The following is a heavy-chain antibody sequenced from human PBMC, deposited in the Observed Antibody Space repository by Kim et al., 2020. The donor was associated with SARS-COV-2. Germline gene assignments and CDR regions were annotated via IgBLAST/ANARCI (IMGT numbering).Heavy chain of an antibody. V-gene: IGHV3-23*01. J-gene: IGHJ4*02. Sequence: GGSLRLSCVASGFTFSSYGMSWVRRAPGKGLEWVSGISGGGGFTYYADSVKGQFTISRDNSKNTLYLQLNSLRAGDTAVYYCGKGAAAGFLFSFDYWGQGPRVTASS. CDR1: GFTFSSYG. CDR2: ISGGGGFT. CDR3: GKGAAAGFLFSFDY. D-gene: IGHD6-13*01.